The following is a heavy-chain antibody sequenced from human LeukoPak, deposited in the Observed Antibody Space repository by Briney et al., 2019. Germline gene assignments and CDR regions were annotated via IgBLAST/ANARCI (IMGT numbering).Heavy chain of an antibody. CDR3: WTYYYYGMDV. D-gene: IGHD3-3*01. CDR1: GGSISGYY. Sequence: PSETLSLTCTVSGGSISGYYWTWIRQPPGKGLEWIGYCYYSGSTNYNPSLKSRVTISVDTSKNQFSLKLNSVTAADTAVYYSWTYYYYGMDVWGQGTTVTVSS. J-gene: IGHJ6*02. CDR2: CYYSGST. V-gene: IGHV4-59*01.